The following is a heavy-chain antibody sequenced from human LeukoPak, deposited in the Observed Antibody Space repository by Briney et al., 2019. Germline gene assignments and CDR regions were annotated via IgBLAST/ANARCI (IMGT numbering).Heavy chain of an antibody. CDR3: ARDYEKWLHYMDV. CDR2: ISSSSSYI. D-gene: IGHD5-12*01. V-gene: IGHV3-21*01. Sequence: GGSLRLSCEGSGFTLSNYAMHWVRQAPGKGLEWVSSISSSSSYIYYADSVKGRFTISRDNAKNSLYLQMNGLRAEDTAVYYCARDYEKWLHYMDVWGKGTTVTVSS. CDR1: GFTLSNYA. J-gene: IGHJ6*03.